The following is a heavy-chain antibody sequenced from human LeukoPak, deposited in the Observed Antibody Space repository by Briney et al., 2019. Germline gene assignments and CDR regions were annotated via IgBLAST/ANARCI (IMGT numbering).Heavy chain of an antibody. V-gene: IGHV5-51*01. CDR3: ARRGYCDSNSCFEGTWWFDP. D-gene: IGHD2-2*01. J-gene: IGHJ5*02. Sequence: GESLKISCKGSGYRSVDYWIGWVRQMPGKGMEWRGIAWPGDSETRYSPYFQGQVTVSADKSINTAYLQWSSLRASDTGMYYCARRGYCDSNSCFEGTWWFDPWGQGTLVTVSS. CDR2: AWPGDSET. CDR1: GYRSVDYW.